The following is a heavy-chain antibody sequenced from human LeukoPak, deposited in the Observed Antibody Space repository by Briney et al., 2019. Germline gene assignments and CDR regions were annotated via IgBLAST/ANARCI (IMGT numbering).Heavy chain of an antibody. CDR1: GYTFTSYG. J-gene: IGHJ4*02. CDR3: ARVRRVAGYDY. CDR2: ISAYNGDT. Sequence: APVKVSCKASGYTFTSYGISWVRQAPGQGLEWMGWISAYNGDTNYAQKLQGRVTMTTDTSTSTAYMELRSLRSDDTAVYYCARVRRVAGYDYWGQGTLVTVSS. D-gene: IGHD6-19*01. V-gene: IGHV1-18*01.